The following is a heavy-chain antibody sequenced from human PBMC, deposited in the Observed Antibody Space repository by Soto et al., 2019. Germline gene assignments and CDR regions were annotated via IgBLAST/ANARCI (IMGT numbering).Heavy chain of an antibody. Sequence: GSLRLSCSVSGFTFSKYAMHWVRQAPGKGLEYVSGITSDGDSTWHADSVKDRFTISRDNSKNTLFLQMSSLRVEDTAIYFCVKGNQLLRYYFEFWGPGTLVTVSS. V-gene: IGHV3-64D*06. CDR2: ITSDGDST. J-gene: IGHJ4*01. CDR1: GFTFSKYA. CDR3: VKGNQLLRYYFEF. D-gene: IGHD2-15*01.